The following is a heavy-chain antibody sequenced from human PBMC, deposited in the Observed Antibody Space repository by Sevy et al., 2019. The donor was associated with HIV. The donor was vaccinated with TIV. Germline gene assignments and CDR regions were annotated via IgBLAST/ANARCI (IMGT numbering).Heavy chain of an antibody. CDR1: GGSLNSYF. CDR2: IYYSGTT. V-gene: IGHV4-59*08. CDR3: ARHSPVYGDSLVFDS. J-gene: IGHJ4*02. D-gene: IGHD4-17*01. Sequence: SETLSLTCTVSGGSLNSYFWSWIRQPPGKGLEWVGYIYYSGTTNYSPSLKSRVTMSVDTSKRQFSLRLNSVTAADTAGYYCARHSPVYGDSLVFDSWGQGALVTVSS.